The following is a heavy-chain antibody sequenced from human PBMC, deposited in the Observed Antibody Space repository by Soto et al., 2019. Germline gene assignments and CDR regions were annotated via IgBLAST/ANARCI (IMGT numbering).Heavy chain of an antibody. CDR2: INPNSGGT. J-gene: IGHJ6*02. V-gene: IGHV1-2*04. D-gene: IGHD6-25*01. CDR3: AREEGGGLSDYYYGMDV. Sequence: ASVKVSCKASGYTFTGYYMHWVRQAPGQGLEWMGWINPNSGGTNYAQKFQGWVTMTRDTSISTAYMELSRLRSDDTAVYYCAREEGGGLSDYYYGMDVWGQGTTVTVSS. CDR1: GYTFTGYY.